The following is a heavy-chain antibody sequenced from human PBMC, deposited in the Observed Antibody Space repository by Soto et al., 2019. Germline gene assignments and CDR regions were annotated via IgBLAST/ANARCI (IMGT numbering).Heavy chain of an antibody. J-gene: IGHJ4*01. CDR1: GFTFSSYW. D-gene: IGHD2-15*01. CDR2: IKQDGSEK. V-gene: IGHV3-7*01. Sequence: GGSLRLSCAASGFTFSSYWMSWVRQAPGKGLEWVANIKQDGSEKYYVDSVKGRFTISRDNAKNSLYLQMNSLRAEDTAVYYCARRDIVVVVAAAAFDYWGQGTLVTVSS. CDR3: ARRDIVVVVAAAAFDY.